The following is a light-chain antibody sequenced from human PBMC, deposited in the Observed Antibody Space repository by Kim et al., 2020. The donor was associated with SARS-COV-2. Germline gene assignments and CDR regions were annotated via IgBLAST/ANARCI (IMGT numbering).Light chain of an antibody. J-gene: IGLJ3*02. CDR2: EDN. CDR1: SGSIASNY. CDR3: QSYDSSNPWV. Sequence: KTVTIFCTRSSGSIASNYVQWYQQRPGSPPTTVIYEDNQRPSGVPDRFSGSIDSSSNSASHTMSGQKTEDEADYYCQSYDSSNPWVFGGGTQLTVL. V-gene: IGLV6-57*01.